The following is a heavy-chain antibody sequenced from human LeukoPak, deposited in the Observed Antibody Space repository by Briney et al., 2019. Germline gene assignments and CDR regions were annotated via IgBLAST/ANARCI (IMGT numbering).Heavy chain of an antibody. CDR2: INHSGST. J-gene: IGHJ4*02. Sequence: SETLSLTCAVYGGSFNGYYWSWIRQPPGKGLEWIGEINHSGSTNYNPSLKSRVTISVDTSKNQFSLKLSSVTAADTAVYYCAREYDTLTGYYRYWGQGTLVTVSS. CDR3: AREYDTLTGYYRY. CDR1: GGSFNGYY. D-gene: IGHD3-9*01. V-gene: IGHV4-34*01.